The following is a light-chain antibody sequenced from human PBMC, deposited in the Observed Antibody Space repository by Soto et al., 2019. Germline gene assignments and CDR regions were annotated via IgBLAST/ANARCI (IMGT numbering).Light chain of an antibody. V-gene: IGKV1-5*03. CDR3: QQYNSYRT. J-gene: IGKJ1*01. Sequence: DIQMTQSPSTLSASVGDRVTITCRASQSISSWLAWYQQKPGKAPKLLLYKASSLESGVSSRVSRSGSGTEFTRTISSLQPDDFANYYCQQYNSYRTFGQGTKVDIK. CDR2: KAS. CDR1: QSISSW.